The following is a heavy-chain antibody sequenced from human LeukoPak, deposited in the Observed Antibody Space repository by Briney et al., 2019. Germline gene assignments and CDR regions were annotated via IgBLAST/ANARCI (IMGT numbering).Heavy chain of an antibody. D-gene: IGHD6-19*01. CDR1: GFTFSSYS. CDR3: AIIAVAGTGY. V-gene: IGHV3-21*01. J-gene: IGHJ4*02. Sequence: PGGSLRLSCAASGFTFSSYSMNWVRQAPGKGLEWVSSISSSSSYIYYADSVKGRFTISRDNAKNSLYLQMNSLRAEDTAVYYCAIIAVAGTGYWGQGTLDTVSS. CDR2: ISSSSSYI.